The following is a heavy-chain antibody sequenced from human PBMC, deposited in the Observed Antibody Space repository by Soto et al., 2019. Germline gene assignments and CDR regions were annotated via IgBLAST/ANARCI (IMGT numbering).Heavy chain of an antibody. V-gene: IGHV3-23*01. CDR3: AKTVGANTDYYYGMDV. Sequence: GGSLRLSCAASGFTFSNYAMSWVRQAPGKGLEWVSGIGGGGASTFYADSVKGRFTISRDNSKNTLYLQMNSLRAEDTAVYYCAKTVGANTDYYYGMDVWGQGTTVTVSS. J-gene: IGHJ6*02. CDR2: IGGGGAST. D-gene: IGHD1-26*01. CDR1: GFTFSNYA.